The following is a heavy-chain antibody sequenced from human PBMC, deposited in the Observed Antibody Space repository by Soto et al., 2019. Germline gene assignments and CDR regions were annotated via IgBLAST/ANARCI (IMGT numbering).Heavy chain of an antibody. J-gene: IGHJ4*02. Sequence: QVQLVESGGGVVQPGRSLRLSCAASGFTFSSYAMHWVRQAPGKGLEWVAVISYDGSNKFYADSVKGRFTISRDTSKNTLYLQMNNLRVEDTAFYYCARAGGFLLDYWGQGTLVTVSS. V-gene: IGHV3-30-3*01. CDR3: ARAGGFLLDY. CDR2: ISYDGSNK. CDR1: GFTFSSYA. D-gene: IGHD5-12*01.